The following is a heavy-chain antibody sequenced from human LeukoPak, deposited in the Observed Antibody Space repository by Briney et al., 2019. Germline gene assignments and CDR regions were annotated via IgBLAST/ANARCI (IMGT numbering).Heavy chain of an antibody. CDR1: VGTFSRHD. J-gene: IGHJ4*02. CDR3: TIGRRDDYNLPFDY. D-gene: IGHD5-24*01. CDR2: ISYDGGT. Sequence: PGGSLRLSCVASVGTFSRHDMHWVRQAPGKGLDWVSAISYDGGTYYAASVKGRFTISREKAKTSLYLQMNRLPAGETAVYCCTIGRRDDYNLPFDYWGQGTPVTVSS. V-gene: IGHV3-13*01.